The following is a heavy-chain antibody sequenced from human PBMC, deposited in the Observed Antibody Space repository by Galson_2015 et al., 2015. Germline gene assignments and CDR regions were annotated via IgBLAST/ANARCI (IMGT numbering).Heavy chain of an antibody. J-gene: IGHJ5*02. Sequence: SEPLSLTCAVSGGSISSSNWWSWVRQPPGKGLEWIGEIYHSGSTNYNPSLKSRVTISVDKSKNQFSLKLSSVTAADTAVYYCARFDSDETYYYGSGSYYWFDPWGQGTLVTVSS. V-gene: IGHV4-4*02. CDR1: GGSISSSNW. D-gene: IGHD3-10*01. CDR3: ARFDSDETYYYGSGSYYWFDP. CDR2: IYHSGST.